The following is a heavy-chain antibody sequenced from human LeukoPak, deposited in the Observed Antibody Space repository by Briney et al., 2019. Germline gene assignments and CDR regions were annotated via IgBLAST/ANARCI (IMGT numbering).Heavy chain of an antibody. CDR3: ARDRGGYYFDY. Sequence: ASVRVSCKASGYTFISYGITWVRQAPGQGLEWMGWIGPIYGTTKFAQKFQGRVTMTTDTSTTTAYMELRSLRSDDTAVYFCARDRGGYYFDYWGQGTLVSVSS. J-gene: IGHJ4*02. CDR2: IGPIYGTT. CDR1: GYTFISYG. V-gene: IGHV1-18*01. D-gene: IGHD6-25*01.